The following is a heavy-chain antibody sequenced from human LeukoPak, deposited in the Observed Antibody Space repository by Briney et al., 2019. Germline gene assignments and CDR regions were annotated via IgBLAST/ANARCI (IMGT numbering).Heavy chain of an antibody. D-gene: IGHD3-22*01. CDR3: ARTRKTLVVITTRAFDI. CDR1: GFTFSNYA. V-gene: IGHV3-23*01. Sequence: GGSLRLSCAASGFTFSNYAMRWVRQAPGKGLEWVSGISGSGDSTYYADSVKGRFTISRDNSKNTLYLQMNSLRAEDTAVYYCARTRKTLVVITTRAFDIWGQGTMVTVSS. J-gene: IGHJ3*02. CDR2: ISGSGDST.